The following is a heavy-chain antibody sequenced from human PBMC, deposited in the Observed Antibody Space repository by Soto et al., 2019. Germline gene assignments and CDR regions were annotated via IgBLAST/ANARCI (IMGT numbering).Heavy chain of an antibody. J-gene: IGHJ1*01. CDR1: GYTFTNYA. CDR2: INAGNGNT. D-gene: IGHD6-25*01. V-gene: IGHV1-3*01. CDR3: ARAGGSGRPAY. Sequence: QVQLVQSGAEVKKPGASVKVSCKASGYTFTNYAMHWVRQAPGQRLEWMGWINAGNGNTKYSQKYQGRVTTTRDTPASTGYMEASGLRSEGTAVYCWARAGGSGRPAYCGQGTVVTVSS.